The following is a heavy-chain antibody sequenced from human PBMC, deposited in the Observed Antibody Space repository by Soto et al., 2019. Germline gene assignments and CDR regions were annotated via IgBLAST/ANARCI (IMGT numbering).Heavy chain of an antibody. CDR3: AREVDY. V-gene: IGHV4-31*03. Sequence: QVQLQESGPGLVKPSQTLSLTCTVSGDSISSGGYFWSWIRQHTEKGLEGIGYIYDSGSTKYNPSLKSRATISVDTSKNQFSLNLSSVTAADTAVYYCAREVDYWGQGTLVTVSS. CDR1: GDSISSGGYF. CDR2: IYDSGST. J-gene: IGHJ4*02.